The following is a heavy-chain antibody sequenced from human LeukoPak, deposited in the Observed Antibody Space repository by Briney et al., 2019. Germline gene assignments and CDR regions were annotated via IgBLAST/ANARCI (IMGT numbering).Heavy chain of an antibody. V-gene: IGHV4-34*01. CDR3: ARSKRITMVGGVKKPLQYNWFDP. CDR2: INHSGST. J-gene: IGHJ5*02. D-gene: IGHD3-10*01. CDR1: GGSFSGYY. Sequence: SETLSLTCAVYGGSFSGYYWSWIRQPPGKGLEWIGEINHSGSTNYNPSLKSRVTISVDTSKNQFSLKLSSVTAADTAVYYCARSKRITMVGGVKKPLQYNWFDPWGQGTRVTVS.